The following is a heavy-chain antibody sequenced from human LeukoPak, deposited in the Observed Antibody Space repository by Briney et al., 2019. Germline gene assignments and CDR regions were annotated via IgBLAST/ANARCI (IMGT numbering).Heavy chain of an antibody. V-gene: IGHV4-59*01. CDR3: GRGDLDILTGYPSRGGDV. D-gene: IGHD3-9*01. Sequence: PSETLSLTCTVSGGSISSYYWSWIRQPPGKGLEWIGYIYYSGSTNYNPSLKSRVTISVDTSKNQFSLKLSSVTAADTAVYYCGRGDLDILTGYPSRGGDVWGQGTTVTVSS. CDR2: IYYSGST. J-gene: IGHJ6*02. CDR1: GGSISSYY.